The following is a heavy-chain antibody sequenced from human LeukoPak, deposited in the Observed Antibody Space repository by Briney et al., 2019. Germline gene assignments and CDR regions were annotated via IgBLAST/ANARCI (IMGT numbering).Heavy chain of an antibody. Sequence: PSETLSLTCAVFGGSIRSHYWSWIGQPPGKGLGGSGFIYYSGITKYNPSLKSRVTISPHTSKYQFSLNRSSVRASDTPVYYSAQQADDSSSSLFYFDYWGQGTLVTVSS. D-gene: IGHD6-6*01. V-gene: IGHV4-59*11. J-gene: IGHJ4*02. CDR2: IYYSGIT. CDR1: GGSIRSHY. CDR3: AQQADDSSSSLFYFDY.